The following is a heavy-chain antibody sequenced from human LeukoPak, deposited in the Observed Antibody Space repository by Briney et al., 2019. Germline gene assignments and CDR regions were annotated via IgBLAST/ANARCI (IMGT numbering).Heavy chain of an antibody. CDR3: ARHGIYSSGSDFYLDGFDM. D-gene: IGHD3-22*01. J-gene: IGHJ3*02. CDR1: GDSISNYY. Sequence: PSETLSLTCTVSGDSISNYYWSWIRQPPGKGLEWIGYIYYTGSTSYNPSLTTRVKISRDTSKNQFSLKLSSVTTADTAVYYCARHGIYSSGSDFYLDGFDMWGQGTMVTVSS. V-gene: IGHV4-59*01. CDR2: IYYTGST.